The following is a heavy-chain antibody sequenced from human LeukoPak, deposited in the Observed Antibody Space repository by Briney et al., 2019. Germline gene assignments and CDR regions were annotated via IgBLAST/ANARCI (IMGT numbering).Heavy chain of an antibody. CDR2: INPSVGSA. CDR3: ARGWEMASKAPFDY. Sequence: ASVKVSCKASGHTFTRYYMHWVRQAPGQGLEWMGIINPSVGSASYSQKFQGRVTMTRDTSTSTVYMELSSLRSEDTAVYYCARGWEMASKAPFDYWGQGTLVTVSS. V-gene: IGHV1-46*01. D-gene: IGHD5-24*01. J-gene: IGHJ4*02. CDR1: GHTFTRYY.